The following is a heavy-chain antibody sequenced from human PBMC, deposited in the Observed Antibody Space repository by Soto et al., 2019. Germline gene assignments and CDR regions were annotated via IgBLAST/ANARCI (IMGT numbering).Heavy chain of an antibody. CDR1: GYTFTSYY. V-gene: IGHV1-46*03. CDR3: ARKTNILQPLGY. D-gene: IGHD1-1*01. Sequence: ASVKVSCKASGYTFTSYYMHWVRQAPGQGLEWMGIINPSGGSTSYAQKFRGRVTMTRDTSTSTVYMELSSLRSEDTAVYYCARKTNILQPLGYWGQEPLVTASS. J-gene: IGHJ4*02. CDR2: INPSGGST.